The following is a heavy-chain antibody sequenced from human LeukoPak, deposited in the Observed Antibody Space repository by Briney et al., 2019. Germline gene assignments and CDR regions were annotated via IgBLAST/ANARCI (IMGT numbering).Heavy chain of an antibody. CDR2: IYYTGGT. J-gene: IGHJ4*02. Sequence: SETLSLTCTVSGGSISNYYWGWIRQPPGKGLEWIGNIYYTGGTKYNPSLRSRVTISVDPSKNQFSLKLSSVTAADTVMYYCARHVNYYDSSGYLSFFDYWGQGTLVTVSS. V-gene: IGHV4-59*08. D-gene: IGHD3-22*01. CDR3: ARHVNYYDSSGYLSFFDY. CDR1: GGSISNYY.